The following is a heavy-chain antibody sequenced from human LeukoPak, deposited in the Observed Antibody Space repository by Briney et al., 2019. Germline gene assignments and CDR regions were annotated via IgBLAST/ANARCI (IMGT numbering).Heavy chain of an antibody. D-gene: IGHD1/OR15-1a*01. CDR2: INPNSGGT. Sequence: ASVKVSCKASGYTFTGYYIHWVRQAPEQGLEWMGWINPNSGGTNYGQNFQGRVTMTRGTSITTAYMELSRLRSDDTAVYFCARGGTAVTFVNYWGQGTLVTVSS. J-gene: IGHJ4*02. CDR1: GYTFTGYY. CDR3: ARGGTAVTFVNY. V-gene: IGHV1-2*02.